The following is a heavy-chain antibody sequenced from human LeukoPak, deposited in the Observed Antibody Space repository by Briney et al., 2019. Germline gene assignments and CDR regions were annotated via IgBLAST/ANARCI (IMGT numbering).Heavy chain of an antibody. Sequence: GGSLRLSCAASGFTFSAYTIHWVRQAPGKGLEWVAVMSNDGSIKKYANSVKGRFTISSDNSKNTLFLQMDSLRAEDTALYYCARELTIFGVIIQRYDTFDIWGQGTMVTVSS. D-gene: IGHD3-3*01. CDR1: GFTFSAYT. CDR2: MSNDGSIK. CDR3: ARELTIFGVIIQRYDTFDI. J-gene: IGHJ3*02. V-gene: IGHV3-30-3*01.